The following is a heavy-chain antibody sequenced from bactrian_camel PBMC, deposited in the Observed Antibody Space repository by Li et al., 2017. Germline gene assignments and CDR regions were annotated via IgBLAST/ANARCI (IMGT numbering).Heavy chain of an antibody. J-gene: IGHJ4*01. V-gene: IGHV3S31*01. D-gene: IGHD3*01. CDR2: INGGSANS. Sequence: QLVESGGGLVQPGGSVRLSCVGSGYSFSSYAMSWDRQVPGKGLEWVASINGGSANSYYADSAKGRFTISRANAENTLYLQVNSLKTDDTAMYYCVLNYYSGSWSFVYWGQGTQVTVS. CDR1: GYSFSSYA. CDR3: VLNYYSGSWSFVY.